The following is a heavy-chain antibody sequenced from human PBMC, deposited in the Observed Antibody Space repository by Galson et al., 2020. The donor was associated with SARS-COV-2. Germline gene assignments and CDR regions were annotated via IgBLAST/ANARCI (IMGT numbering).Heavy chain of an antibody. J-gene: IGHJ4*02. CDR2: ISWNSGSI. D-gene: IGHD1-26*01. CDR3: AKARGIVGATIDY. V-gene: IGHV3-9*01. Sequence: SLKISCAASGFTFDDYAMHWVRQAPGKGLEWVSGISWNSGSIGYADSVKGRFTISRDNAKNSLYLQMNSLRAEDTALYYCAKARGIVGATIDYWGQGTLVTVSS. CDR1: GFTFDDYA.